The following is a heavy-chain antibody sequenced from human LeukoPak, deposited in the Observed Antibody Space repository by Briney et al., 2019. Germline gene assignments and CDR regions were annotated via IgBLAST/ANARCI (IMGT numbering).Heavy chain of an antibody. V-gene: IGHV4-30-4*01. CDR3: ARGDDYVWGSYNY. Sequence: SETLSLTCTVSGGPISSGDYYWSWIRQPPGKGLEWIGYIYYSGSTYYNPSLKSRVTISVDTSKNQFSLKLSSVTAADTAVYYCARGDDYVWGSYNYWGQGTLVTVSS. D-gene: IGHD3-16*01. CDR2: IYYSGST. J-gene: IGHJ4*02. CDR1: GGPISSGDYY.